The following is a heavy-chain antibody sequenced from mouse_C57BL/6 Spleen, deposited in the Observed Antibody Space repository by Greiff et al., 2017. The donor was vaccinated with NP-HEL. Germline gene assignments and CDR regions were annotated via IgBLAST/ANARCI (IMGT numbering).Heavy chain of an antibody. CDR1: GYTFTSYW. J-gene: IGHJ4*01. V-gene: IGHV1-64*01. CDR3: AVPFMVTTRDYAMDY. D-gene: IGHD2-2*01. Sequence: VQLQQPGAELVKPGASVKLSCKASGYTFTSYWMHWVKQRPGQGLEWIGMIHPNSGSTNYNEKFKSKATLTVDKSSSTAYMQLSSLTSEDSAVYYCAVPFMVTTRDYAMDYWGQGTSVTVSS. CDR2: IHPNSGST.